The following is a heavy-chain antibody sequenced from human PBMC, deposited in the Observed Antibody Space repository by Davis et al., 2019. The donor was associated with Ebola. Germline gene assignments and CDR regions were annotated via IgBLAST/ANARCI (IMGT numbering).Heavy chain of an antibody. J-gene: IGHJ5*02. CDR3: ARSIEGGWFDP. CDR1: GYTFTNYG. CDR2: INPHNGNT. D-gene: IGHD3-16*01. Sequence: ASVKVSCKASGYTFTNYGITWVRQAPGQGLEWMGWINPHNGNTNYAQKLQGRVTMTTDTSTSTAYMELRSLRSDDTAVYYCARSIEGGWFDPWGQGTLVTVSS. V-gene: IGHV1-18*04.